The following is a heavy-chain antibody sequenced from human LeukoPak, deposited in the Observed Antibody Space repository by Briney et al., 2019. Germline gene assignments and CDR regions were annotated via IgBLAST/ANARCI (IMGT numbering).Heavy chain of an antibody. CDR3: VKHKDPRSYYYYYGMDV. J-gene: IGHJ6*02. Sequence: SETLSLTWTAAGGSISIDTFCWGWIRQPPGKGLEWIGSIYYSGNTYYNPSLETRVTISVDTSTNQFSLRLSSVTAADKAVYYCVKHKDPRSYYYYYGMDVWGQGTTVTVSS. CDR1: GGSISIDTFC. V-gene: IGHV4-39*01. CDR2: IYYSGNT.